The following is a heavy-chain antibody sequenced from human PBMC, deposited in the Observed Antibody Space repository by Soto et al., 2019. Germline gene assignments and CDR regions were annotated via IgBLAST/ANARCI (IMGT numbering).Heavy chain of an antibody. CDR3: AILPYYYYYGMDV. V-gene: IGHV3-23*01. J-gene: IGHJ6*02. Sequence: GGSLRLSCAASGFTFSSYAMSWVRQAPGKGLEWVSAISGSGGSTYYADSVKGRFTISRDNSKNTLYLQMNSLRAEDTAVYYCAILPYYYYYGMDVWGQGTTVTVSS. CDR1: GFTFSSYA. D-gene: IGHD2-2*02. CDR2: ISGSGGST.